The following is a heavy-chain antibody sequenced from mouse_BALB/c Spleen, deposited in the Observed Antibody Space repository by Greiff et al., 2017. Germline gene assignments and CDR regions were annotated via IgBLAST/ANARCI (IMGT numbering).Heavy chain of an antibody. D-gene: IGHD2-14*01. CDR2: IWAGGST. J-gene: IGHJ4*01. V-gene: IGHV2-9*02. Sequence: VHLVESGPGLVAPSQSLSITCTVSGFSLTSYGVHWVRQPPGKGLEWLGVIWAGGSTNYNSALMSRLSISKDNSKSQVFLKMNSLQTDDTAMYYCARDNYRYDHAMDYWGQGTSVTVSS. CDR3: ARDNYRYDHAMDY. CDR1: GFSLTSYG.